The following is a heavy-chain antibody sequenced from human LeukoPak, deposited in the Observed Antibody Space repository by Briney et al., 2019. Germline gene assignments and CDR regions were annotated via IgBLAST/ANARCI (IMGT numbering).Heavy chain of an antibody. D-gene: IGHD3-10*01. CDR3: AKEWGLYYYGSGSNIFDI. V-gene: IGHV3-30*01. CDR2: ISYDGRNK. CDR1: GFTFTSYA. J-gene: IGHJ3*02. Sequence: QPGTSLRLSCAASGFTFTSYAFHWVRQAPGKGLEWVAGISYDGRNKYYADSVKGRFTISRDNSKNTLDLQMNSLRAEDTAVYYCAKEWGLYYYGSGSNIFDIWGQGTMVTVSS.